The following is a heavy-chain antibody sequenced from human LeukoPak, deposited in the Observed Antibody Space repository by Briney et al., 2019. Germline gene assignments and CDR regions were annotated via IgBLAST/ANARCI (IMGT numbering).Heavy chain of an antibody. CDR2: ISSSSRYI. D-gene: IGHD4-17*01. CDR3: AKGVYGTNYYYYGMDV. CDR1: GFTFSNYN. Sequence: GGSLRLSCTASGFTFSNYNMNWVRQAPGKGLEWVSSISSSSRYIYYADSVKGRLTISRDNAKNSLYPQMNSLRAEDTAVYYCAKGVYGTNYYYYGMDVWGQGTTVTVSS. J-gene: IGHJ6*02. V-gene: IGHV3-21*01.